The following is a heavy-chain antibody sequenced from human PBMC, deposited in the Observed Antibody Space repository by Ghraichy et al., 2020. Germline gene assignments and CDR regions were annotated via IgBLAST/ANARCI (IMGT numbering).Heavy chain of an antibody. CDR2: ISSSSSYI. D-gene: IGHD5-18*01. CDR1: GFTFSSYS. Sequence: GGSLRLSCAASGFTFSSYSMNWVRQAPGKGLEWVSSISSSSSYIYYADSVKGRFTISRDNAKNSLYLQMNSLRAEDTAVYYCARGGLIGYSYGYEDYYGMDVWGQGTTVTVSS. J-gene: IGHJ6*02. V-gene: IGHV3-21*01. CDR3: ARGGLIGYSYGYEDYYGMDV.